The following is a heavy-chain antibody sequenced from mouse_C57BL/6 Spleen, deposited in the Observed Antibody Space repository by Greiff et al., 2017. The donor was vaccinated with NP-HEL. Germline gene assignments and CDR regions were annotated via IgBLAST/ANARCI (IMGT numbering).Heavy chain of an antibody. CDR2: IYPGDGDT. CDR3: ARCGYYGYFDY. Sequence: VMLVESGPELVKPGASVKISCKASGYAFSSSWMNWVKQRPGKGLEWIGRIYPGDGDTNYNGKFKGKATLTADKSSSTAYMQLSSLTSEDSAVYFCARCGYYGYFDYWGQGTTLTVSS. V-gene: IGHV1-82*01. D-gene: IGHD2-3*01. CDR1: GYAFSSSW. J-gene: IGHJ2*01.